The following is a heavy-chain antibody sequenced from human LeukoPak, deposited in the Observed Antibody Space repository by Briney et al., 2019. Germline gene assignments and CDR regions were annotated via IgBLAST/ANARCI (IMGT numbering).Heavy chain of an antibody. CDR2: IYTTGNA. J-gene: IGHJ5*02. V-gene: IGHV4-4*07. CDR3: ARGKYYYDSNTSYRYFDP. D-gene: IGHD3-22*01. Sequence: PSETLSFTCTVSGGPISSYYWNWIRQPAGKGLEWIGRIYTTGNANYNPSLKSRVTMSIDTSKKQFSLSLSSVTAADTAVYYCARGKYYYDSNTSYRYFDPWGQGTLVTVSS. CDR1: GGPISSYY.